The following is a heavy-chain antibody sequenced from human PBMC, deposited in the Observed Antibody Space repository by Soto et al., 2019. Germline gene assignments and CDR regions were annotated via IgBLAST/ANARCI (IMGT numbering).Heavy chain of an antibody. CDR2: IGGGGTDT. J-gene: IGHJ5*01. CDR1: RFTFSDFA. Sequence: DVQLLESGGGLVQPGGSLTLSCAASRFTFSDFAMSWVRQAPGKGLEWVSSIGGGGTDTYYADSVKGRFTISRDNSKNTLYLQMDGLRDEDTAVYYCAKDPVPYNGKWDWFDSWGQGTLVIVSS. V-gene: IGHV3-23*01. CDR3: AKDPVPYNGKWDWFDS. D-gene: IGHD1-20*01.